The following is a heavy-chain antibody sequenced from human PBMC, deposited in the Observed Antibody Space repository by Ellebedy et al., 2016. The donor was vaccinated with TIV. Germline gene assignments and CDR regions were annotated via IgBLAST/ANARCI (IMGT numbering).Heavy chain of an antibody. J-gene: IGHJ4*02. D-gene: IGHD2-2*01. CDR3: ARQGGLVEPAVPFDF. V-gene: IGHV4-34*01. CDR2: IDHSGST. CDR1: GGPFSGYY. Sequence: MPSETLSLTCAVSGGPFSGYYWTWIRQPPGKGLEWIGEIDHSGSTTYNPSLQSRVTISVDTSKNQFSMKLRSVTASETAVYYCARQGGLVEPAVPFDFWGQGTLLTVSS.